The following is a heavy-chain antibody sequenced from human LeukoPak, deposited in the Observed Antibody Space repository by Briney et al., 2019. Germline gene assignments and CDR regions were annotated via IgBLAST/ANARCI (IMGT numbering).Heavy chain of an antibody. CDR2: INHSVST. CDR3: ARIRRHRGAAFDI. Sequence: SETLSLTCAVYGGSFSSYYWSWIRQPPGNGREGMVEINHSVSTNYNQSLKSRVTISADTSKNQFTLKLSSVTAADTAVYYCARIRRHRGAAFDIWGQGTMVTGSS. CDR1: GGSFSSYY. J-gene: IGHJ3*02. V-gene: IGHV4-34*01.